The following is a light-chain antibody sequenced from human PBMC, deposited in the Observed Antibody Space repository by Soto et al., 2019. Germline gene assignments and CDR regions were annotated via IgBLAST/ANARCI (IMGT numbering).Light chain of an antibody. CDR2: RNS. Sequence: QSVLTQLPSASGTPGQRVTISCSGINSNIGSNYVHWYQQFPGTAPKVLIYRNSQRPSGVPDRFSGSKSGISASLAISGLRSEDEADYFCATWDDRLSGVVFGGGTKVTVL. J-gene: IGLJ2*01. CDR1: NSNIGSNY. CDR3: ATWDDRLSGVV. V-gene: IGLV1-47*01.